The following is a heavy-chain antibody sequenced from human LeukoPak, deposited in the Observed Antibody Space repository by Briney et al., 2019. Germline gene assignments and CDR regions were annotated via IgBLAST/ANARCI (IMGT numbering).Heavy chain of an antibody. D-gene: IGHD3-9*01. CDR1: GFTFSSYS. J-gene: IGHJ4*02. V-gene: IGHV3-30*04. Sequence: GGSLRLSCAASGFTFSSYSMHWVRQAPGKGLEWVAVISYDGSNKYYADSVKDRFTISRHNSKNTLYLQMNSLRAEDTAVYYCARGIDGLTRYFDYWGQGTLVTVSS. CDR2: ISYDGSNK. CDR3: ARGIDGLTRYFDY.